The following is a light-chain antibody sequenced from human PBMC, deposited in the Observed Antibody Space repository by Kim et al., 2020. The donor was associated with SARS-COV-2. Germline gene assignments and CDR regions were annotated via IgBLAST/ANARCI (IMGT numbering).Light chain of an antibody. CDR2: QNY. J-gene: IGLJ3*02. CDR3: QAWDFNRV. V-gene: IGLV3-1*01. CDR1: NLGDKY. Sequence: SYELTQPPSVSVSPGQTATFTCPGGNLGDKYICLYQQKSGQSPVLVIYQNYKRPSGIPERFSGSNSGNTATLTISGTQAMDEADYYCQAWDFNRVFGRGTQLTVL.